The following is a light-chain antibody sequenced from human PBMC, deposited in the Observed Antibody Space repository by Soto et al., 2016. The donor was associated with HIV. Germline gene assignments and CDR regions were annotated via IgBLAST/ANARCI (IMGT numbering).Light chain of an antibody. CDR3: RVWDSSGDHVV. CDR2: NDN. V-gene: IGLV3-21*02. CDR1: NIRSKT. J-gene: IGLJ2*01. Sequence: SYELTQPPSVSVAPGETATITCGGNNIRSKTVHWYQQKTGLAPVLIVYNDNDRPSGIPGRLSGSNSGDTATLTIRGVEVGDEADYYCRVWDSSGDHVVFGGGTKLTVL.